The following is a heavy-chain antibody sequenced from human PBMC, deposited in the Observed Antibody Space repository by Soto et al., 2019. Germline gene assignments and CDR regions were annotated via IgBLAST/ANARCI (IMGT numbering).Heavy chain of an antibody. J-gene: IGHJ6*03. CDR1: GYTFTSYG. D-gene: IGHD6-13*01. V-gene: IGHV1-18*04. CDR2: ISAYNGNT. CDR3: ARVSPYSSSCANHYYYYMDV. Sequence: QVQLVQSGSEVKKPGASVKVSCKASGYTFTSYGISWVRQAPGQGLEWMGWISAYNGNTNYAQKLQGRVTMTTDTSTSTAYMELRSLRSDDTAVYYCARVSPYSSSCANHYYYYMDVWGKGPTVSVSS.